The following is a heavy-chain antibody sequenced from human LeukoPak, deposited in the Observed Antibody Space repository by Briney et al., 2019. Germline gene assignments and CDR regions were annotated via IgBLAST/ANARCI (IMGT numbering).Heavy chain of an antibody. CDR2: ISYDGSNK. CDR1: GFTFSSYT. V-gene: IGHV3-30*04. CDR3: AAALDY. D-gene: IGHD6-13*01. Sequence: GSLRLSCAASGFTFSSYTMHWVRQAPGKGLEWVAVISYDGSNKYYADSVKGRFTISRDNSKNTLYLQMNSLRAEDTAVYYAAAALDYWGQEPWSPSPQ. J-gene: IGHJ4*01.